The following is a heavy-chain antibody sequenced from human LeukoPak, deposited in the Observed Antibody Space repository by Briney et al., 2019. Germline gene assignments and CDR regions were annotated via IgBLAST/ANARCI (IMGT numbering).Heavy chain of an antibody. CDR1: GGTFSSYA. V-gene: IGHV3-23*01. D-gene: IGHD2-2*01. Sequence: GGSLRLSCAASGGTFSSYAMSWGRQAPGKGLEWVSAISGSCGSTYYADSVKGRFAISRDNSKNTLYLQMNSLRAEDTAVYYCAKWRPYCTSTSCFEPYYYYYMDVWGKGTTVTVSS. CDR3: AKWRPYCTSTSCFEPYYYYYMDV. CDR2: ISGSCGST. J-gene: IGHJ6*03.